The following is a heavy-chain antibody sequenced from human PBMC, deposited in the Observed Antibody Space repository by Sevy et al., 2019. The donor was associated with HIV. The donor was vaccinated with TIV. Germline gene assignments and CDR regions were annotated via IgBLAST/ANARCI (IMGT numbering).Heavy chain of an antibody. CDR1: GFTFSNYA. V-gene: IGHV3-33*01. J-gene: IGHJ4*02. Sequence: GGSLRLSCAATGFTFSNYAMHWVRQAPGKGMEWVAIIWSDGAYQYHGDSVKGRVTISRENSKNTLYLQMNNVRVEDTAVYYCARGGYYYDNAAYYALDSWGQGTLVTVSS. CDR2: IWSDGAYQ. D-gene: IGHD3-22*01. CDR3: ARGGYYYDNAAYYALDS.